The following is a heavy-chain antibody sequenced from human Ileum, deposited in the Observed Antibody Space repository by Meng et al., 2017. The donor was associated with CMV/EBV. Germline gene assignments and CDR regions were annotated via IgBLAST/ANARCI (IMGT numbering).Heavy chain of an antibody. CDR2: ITPMSGTT. Sequence: TFIAYAISWVRQAPGEGLEWMGGITPMSGTTNDAQKFQGRVTITTDESATTGYLELSSLRSDDTAVYYCARGLRPSGYDTYYFDYWGQGTLVTVSS. D-gene: IGHD5-12*01. J-gene: IGHJ4*02. V-gene: IGHV1-69*05. CDR1: TFIAYA. CDR3: ARGLRPSGYDTYYFDY.